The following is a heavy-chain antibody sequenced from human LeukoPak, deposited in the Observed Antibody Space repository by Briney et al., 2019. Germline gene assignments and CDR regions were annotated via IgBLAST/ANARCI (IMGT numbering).Heavy chain of an antibody. V-gene: IGHV3-23*01. D-gene: IGHD1-7*01. CDR1: GFTFSSYA. J-gene: IGHJ6*03. CDR3: AKRGGDNWNYIRGGYYYMDV. Sequence: PGGSLRLSCAASGFTFSSYAMSWVRQAPGKGLEWVSAISGSGGSTYYADSVKGRFTISRDNSKNTLYLQMNSLRAEDTAVYYCAKRGGDNWNYIRGGYYYMDVWGKGTTVTVSS. CDR2: ISGSGGST.